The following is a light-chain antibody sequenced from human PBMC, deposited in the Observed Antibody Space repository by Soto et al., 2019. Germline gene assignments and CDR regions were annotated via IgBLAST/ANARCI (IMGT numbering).Light chain of an antibody. V-gene: IGLV4-69*01. CDR2: VNSDGSH. CDR3: QTWSTDIRV. CDR1: SGHNSYA. J-gene: IGLJ3*02. Sequence: QLVRTQSPSASSSLGASVKLTCTLSSGHNSYAIAWHQQQPEKGPRYLMKVNSDGSHSKGDGIPDRFSGSSSGAERYLTISRLQSEDEDDYYCQTWSTDIRVFGGGTKLTVL.